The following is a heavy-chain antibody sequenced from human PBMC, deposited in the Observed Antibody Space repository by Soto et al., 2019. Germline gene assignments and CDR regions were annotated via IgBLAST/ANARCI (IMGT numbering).Heavy chain of an antibody. V-gene: IGHV1-69*13. CDR2: IIPIFGTA. J-gene: IGHJ4*02. CDR3: ARDSSGYQPFDY. CDR1: GGTFSSYA. Sequence: GALVKVSCKASGGTFSSYAISWVRQAPGQGLEWMGGIIPIFGTANYAQKFQGRVTITADESTSTAYMELSSLRSEDTAVYYCARDSSGYQPFDYWGQGTLVTVSS. D-gene: IGHD3-22*01.